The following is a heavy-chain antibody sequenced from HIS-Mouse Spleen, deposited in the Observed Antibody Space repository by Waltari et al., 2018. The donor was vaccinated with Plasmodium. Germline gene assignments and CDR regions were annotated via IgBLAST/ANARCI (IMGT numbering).Heavy chain of an antibody. CDR2: IYSGGST. Sequence: EVQLVESGGGLIQPGGSLRLSCAASGFTVSSNYMSWVRQAPGKGREWVSFIYSGGSTYYADSVKGRFTISRDNSKNTLYLQMNSLRAEDTAVYYCAREPSGSYESGNAFDIWGQGTMVTVSS. CDR3: AREPSGSYESGNAFDI. V-gene: IGHV3-53*01. CDR1: GFTVSSNY. D-gene: IGHD1-26*01. J-gene: IGHJ3*02.